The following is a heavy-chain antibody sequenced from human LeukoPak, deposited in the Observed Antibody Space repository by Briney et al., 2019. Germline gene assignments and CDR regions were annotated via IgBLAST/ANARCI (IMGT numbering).Heavy chain of an antibody. CDR1: GYTFTDHG. V-gene: IGHV3-33*01. CDR2: IWFDGSQE. CDR3: ARDLAAARLDF. Sequence: GGSLRLSCAASGYTFTDHGMHWVRQAPGKGLEWVANIWFDGSQEYYADTVKGRFTIFRDISKNTLYLQRNSLRAEDTAVYYCARDLAAARLDFRGQGTLVTVSS. D-gene: IGHD6-6*01. J-gene: IGHJ4*02.